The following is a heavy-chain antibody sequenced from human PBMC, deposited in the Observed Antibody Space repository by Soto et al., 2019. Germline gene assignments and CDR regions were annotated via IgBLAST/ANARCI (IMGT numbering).Heavy chain of an antibody. CDR2: ISGSGGST. V-gene: IGHV3-23*01. J-gene: IGHJ4*02. CDR1: GFTFSSYA. D-gene: IGHD2-2*01. Sequence: EVQLLESGGGLVQPGGSLRLSCAASGFTFSSYAMSWVRQAPGKGLEWVSAISGSGGSTYYADSVKGRFTISRDNSKNTLYLQMNSLRAEDTAVYYCANSRRQPAAYGRDYFDYWGQGTLVTVSS. CDR3: ANSRRQPAAYGRDYFDY.